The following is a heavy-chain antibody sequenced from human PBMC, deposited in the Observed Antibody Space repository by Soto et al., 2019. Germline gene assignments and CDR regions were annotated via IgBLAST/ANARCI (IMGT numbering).Heavy chain of an antibody. Sequence: SVKVSCKASEGTLHNYAINWVRQAPGQGLEWMGGILPVSAPPDYAQKFQGRVSITADHSTSTVYMELSRQKSDDTAVYFCATDSNYDVSNSFWGQGTLVTVSS. CDR1: EGTLHNYA. CDR2: ILPVSAPP. CDR3: ATDSNYDVSNSF. J-gene: IGHJ4*02. D-gene: IGHD3-3*01. V-gene: IGHV1-69*13.